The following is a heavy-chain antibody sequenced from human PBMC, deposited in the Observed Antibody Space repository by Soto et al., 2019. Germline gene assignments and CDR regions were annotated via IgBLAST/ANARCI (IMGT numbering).Heavy chain of an antibody. V-gene: IGHV4-4*02. CDR2: IYHSGIT. Sequence: QVRLQESGPGLVRPSGTLSLTCAVSGGSLLDTTWWSWVRQPPGKGLEWIGEIYHSGITNYNPSLNTRVTISLDWPKNHFSLNLTSVTAADTGVYFCAREIGKRADGYNYFDKWGQGTLVTVSS. CDR3: AREIGKRADGYNYFDK. CDR1: GGSLLDTTW. J-gene: IGHJ4*02. D-gene: IGHD5-12*01.